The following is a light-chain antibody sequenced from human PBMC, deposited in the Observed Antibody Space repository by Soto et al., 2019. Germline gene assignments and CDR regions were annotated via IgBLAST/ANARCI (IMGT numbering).Light chain of an antibody. CDR3: QQFSSYPLT. CDR2: GAS. CDR1: QSVSNNY. J-gene: IGKJ4*01. V-gene: IGKV3-20*01. Sequence: EIVLTQSPCTLSLSTGERATLSCGASQSVSNNYLAWYQQKPGQAPRLLIYGASNRATGIPDRFSGSGYGTDFNLTISRLETEDFAVYYCQQFSSYPLTFGGGTKVEIK.